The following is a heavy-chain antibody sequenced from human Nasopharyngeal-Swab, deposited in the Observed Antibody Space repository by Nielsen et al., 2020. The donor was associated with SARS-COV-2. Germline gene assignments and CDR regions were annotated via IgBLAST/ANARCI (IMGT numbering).Heavy chain of an antibody. V-gene: IGHV5-10-1*01. D-gene: IGHD2-15*01. J-gene: IGHJ6*03. CDR2: IDPSDSYT. CDR3: ARLRREVVGIYYYYYMDV. CDR1: GYSFTSYW. Sequence: GESLKISCKGSGYSFTSYWISWMRQMPGKGLEWMGRIDPSDSYTNYSPSFQGHVTISADKSISTAYLQWSSLKASDTAMYYCARLRREVVGIYYYYYMDVWGKGTTVTVSS.